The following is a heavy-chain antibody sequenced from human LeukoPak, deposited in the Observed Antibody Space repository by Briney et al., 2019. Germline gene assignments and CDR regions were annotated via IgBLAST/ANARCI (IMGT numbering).Heavy chain of an antibody. CDR3: ARGDVWSGYYGYYGMDV. Sequence: SETLSLTCAVYGVSFSGYYWSWIRQPPGKGLEWIVEINHSGSTNYNPSLKSRVTISVDTSKDQFSLKLRSVTAADTAVYYCARGDVWSGYYGYYGMDVWGQGTTVTVSS. CDR1: GVSFSGYY. V-gene: IGHV4-34*01. J-gene: IGHJ6*02. D-gene: IGHD3-3*01. CDR2: INHSGST.